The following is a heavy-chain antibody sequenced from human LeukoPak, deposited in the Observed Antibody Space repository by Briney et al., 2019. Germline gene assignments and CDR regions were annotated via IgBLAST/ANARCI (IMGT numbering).Heavy chain of an antibody. CDR1: GGTFSSYA. Sequence: GASVKVSCKASGGTFSSYAISWVRQAPGQGLEWMGGIIPIFGTADYAQKFQGRVTITTDESTSTAYMELSSLRSEDTAVYYCASQSASGYSSSWSFDYWGQGTLVTVSS. CDR2: IIPIFGTA. CDR3: ASQSASGYSSSWSFDY. V-gene: IGHV1-69*05. J-gene: IGHJ4*02. D-gene: IGHD6-13*01.